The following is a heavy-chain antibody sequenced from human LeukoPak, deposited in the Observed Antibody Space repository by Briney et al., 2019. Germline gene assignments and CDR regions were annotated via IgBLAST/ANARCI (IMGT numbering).Heavy chain of an antibody. D-gene: IGHD1-14*01. Sequence: PGGFLRLSCGASGFAFSSYWMTWLRQAPGKGLEWVGFIRSKAYGGTTEYAASVKGRFTISRDDSKSIAYLQMNSLKTEDTAVYYCTRTRKISDYWGQGTLVTVSS. V-gene: IGHV3-49*03. CDR1: GFAFSSYW. CDR3: TRTRKISDY. J-gene: IGHJ4*02. CDR2: IRSKAYGGTT.